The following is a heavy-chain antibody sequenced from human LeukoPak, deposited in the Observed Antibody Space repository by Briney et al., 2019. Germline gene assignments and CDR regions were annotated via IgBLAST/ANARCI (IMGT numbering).Heavy chain of an antibody. CDR3: AKDGYCSGGSCYQVDY. Sequence: GGSLRLSCAATGFTFSSYAMSWVRQAPGKGLEWVSAISGSGGTTYYADSVKGRFTISRDNSKNTLYLQMNSLRAEDTAVYYCAKDGYCSGGSCYQVDYWGQGTLVTVSS. CDR1: GFTFSSYA. D-gene: IGHD2-15*01. V-gene: IGHV3-23*01. CDR2: ISGSGGTT. J-gene: IGHJ4*02.